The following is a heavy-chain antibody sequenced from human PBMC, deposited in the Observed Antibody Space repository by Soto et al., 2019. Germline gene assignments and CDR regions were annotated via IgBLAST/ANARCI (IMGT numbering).Heavy chain of an antibody. D-gene: IGHD3-10*01. Sequence: LRLSCAASGFAFSSSAMSWVRQAPEKGLEWVPSISSNGGSTYYAGSVKGRFTISRDNSKNTLYLQMNSLRAEDTAVYYCAKKDGGKPVDYWGQGTLVTVSS. V-gene: IGHV3-23*01. J-gene: IGHJ4*02. CDR3: AKKDGGKPVDY. CDR1: GFAFSSSA. CDR2: ISSNGGST.